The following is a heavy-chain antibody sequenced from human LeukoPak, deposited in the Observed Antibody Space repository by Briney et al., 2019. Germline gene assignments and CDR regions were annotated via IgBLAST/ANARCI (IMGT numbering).Heavy chain of an antibody. V-gene: IGHV3-43*02. J-gene: IGHJ4*02. CDR1: GLPIGDFA. CDR2: ISGDGVST. CDR3: ARESGKFDY. Sequence: GGSLRLSCVASGLPIGDFAMHWVRQAPGKGLEWVSLISGDGVSTFYADSVKGRFSISRDNSKNSLSLEMNSLRTDDTAMYYCARESGKFDYWGQGTLVAVSS.